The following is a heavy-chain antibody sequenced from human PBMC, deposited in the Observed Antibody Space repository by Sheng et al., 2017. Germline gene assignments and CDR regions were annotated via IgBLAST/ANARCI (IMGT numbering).Heavy chain of an antibody. CDR1: GGTFSSYA. V-gene: IGHV1-69*10. Sequence: QVQLVQSGAEVKKPGSSVKVSCKASGGTFSSYAISWVRQAPGQGLEWMGGIIPILGIANYAQKFQGRVTITADKSTSTAYMELSSLRSEDTAVYYCARGPGTKKQVNAYNWFDPWGQGTLVTVSS. D-gene: IGHD2-21*01. CDR3: ARGPGTKKQVNAYNWFDP. CDR2: IIPILGIA. J-gene: IGHJ5*02.